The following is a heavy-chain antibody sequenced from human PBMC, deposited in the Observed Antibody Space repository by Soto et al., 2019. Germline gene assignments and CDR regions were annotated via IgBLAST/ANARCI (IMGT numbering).Heavy chain of an antibody. Sequence: ASVNVSCKASGGTFSNYSINWVRQAPGQGLEWMGGIIPIFGTTTYAQKFQGTVTIIADKSTSTAYMDLSSLRSEDTAVYYCARDRGYSDYTYYYYGMDVWGQGTTVTVSS. CDR2: IIPIFGTT. V-gene: IGHV1-69*06. D-gene: IGHD5-12*01. CDR1: GGTFSNYS. J-gene: IGHJ6*02. CDR3: ARDRGYSDYTYYYYGMDV.